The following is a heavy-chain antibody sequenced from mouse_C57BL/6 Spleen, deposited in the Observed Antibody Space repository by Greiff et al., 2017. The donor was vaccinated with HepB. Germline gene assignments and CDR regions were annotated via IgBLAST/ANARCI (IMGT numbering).Heavy chain of an antibody. CDR2: IDPETGGT. V-gene: IGHV1-15*01. J-gene: IGHJ4*01. CDR1: GYTFTDYE. D-gene: IGHD3-2*02. Sequence: VKLQESGAELVRPGASVTLSCKASGYTFTDYEMHWVKQTPVHGLEWIGAIDPETGGTAYNQKFKGKAILTADKSSSTAYMELRSLTSEDSAVYYCTRGDGSGPYYAMDYWGQGTSVTVSS. CDR3: TRGDGSGPYYAMDY.